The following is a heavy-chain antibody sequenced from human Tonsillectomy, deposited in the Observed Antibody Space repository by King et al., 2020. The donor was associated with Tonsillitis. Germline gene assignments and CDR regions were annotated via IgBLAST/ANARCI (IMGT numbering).Heavy chain of an antibody. V-gene: IGHV4-4*07. CDR2: IYTSGST. D-gene: IGHD3-3*01. Sequence: VQLQESGPGLVKPSETLSLTCTASGGSISSYYWSWIRQPAGKGLEWIGRIYTSGSTNYNPSLKSRVTMSVDTSKNQFSLKLSTVTAADTAVYYCARVTDYDFWSGFQTGAFDIWGQGTMVTVSS. CDR1: GGSISSYY. CDR3: ARVTDYDFWSGFQTGAFDI. J-gene: IGHJ3*02.